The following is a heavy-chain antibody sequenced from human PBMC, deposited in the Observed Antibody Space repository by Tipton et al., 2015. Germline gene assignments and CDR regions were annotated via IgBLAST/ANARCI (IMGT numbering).Heavy chain of an antibody. CDR3: AREGSSWYFGVY. D-gene: IGHD6-13*01. J-gene: IGHJ4*02. Sequence: SLRLSCVASGFTFSSYEMNWVRQVPGKGLEWVAGIDWNGGRTGYADSVKGRFIISRDNAQNSLFLQMNSLTAEDTAFYYCAREGSSWYFGVYWGQGALVSVSS. CDR1: GFTFSSYE. V-gene: IGHV3-20*04. CDR2: IDWNGGRT.